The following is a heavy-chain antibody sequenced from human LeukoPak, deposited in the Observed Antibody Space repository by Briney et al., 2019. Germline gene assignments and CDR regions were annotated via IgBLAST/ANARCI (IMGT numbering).Heavy chain of an antibody. J-gene: IGHJ4*02. Sequence: PSETLSLTCTVSGGSISSYYWSWIRQPPGKGLEWIGYIYTSGSTNYNPSLKSRVTISVDTSKDQFSLKLSSVTAADTAVYYCARRSRYYYGSVSTEVWGQGTLVTVSS. CDR3: ARRSRYYYGSVSTEV. CDR1: GGSISSYY. CDR2: IYTSGST. V-gene: IGHV4-4*09. D-gene: IGHD3-10*01.